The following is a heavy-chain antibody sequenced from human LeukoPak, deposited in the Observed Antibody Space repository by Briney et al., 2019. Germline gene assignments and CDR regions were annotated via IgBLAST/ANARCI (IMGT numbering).Heavy chain of an antibody. J-gene: IGHJ4*02. Sequence: SQTLSLTCTVSGGSISSGDYYWSWIRQPPGKGLELIGYIYYSGSTYYNPSLKSRVTISVDTSKNQFSLKLSSVTAADTAVYYCATTFIAAATRGFDYWGQGTLVTVSS. CDR2: IYYSGST. D-gene: IGHD6-13*01. CDR3: ATTFIAAATRGFDY. V-gene: IGHV4-30-4*01. CDR1: GGSISSGDYY.